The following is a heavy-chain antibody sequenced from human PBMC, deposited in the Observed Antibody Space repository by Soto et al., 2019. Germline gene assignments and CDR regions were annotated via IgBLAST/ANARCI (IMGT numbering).Heavy chain of an antibody. CDR1: GFTFSSYG. CDR2: ISYDGSNK. D-gene: IGHD3-10*01. J-gene: IGHJ3*02. Sequence: QVQLVESGGGVVQPGRSLRLSCAASGFTFSSYGMHWVRQAPGKGLEWVAVISYDGSNKYYADSVKGRFTISRDNAKNTLYLQMNSMRAEDTVVQSCAKHEHAGGIWFGPGTSDAFDKWGQGTMVTVCS. CDR3: AKHEHAGGIWFGPGTSDAFDK. V-gene: IGHV3-30*18.